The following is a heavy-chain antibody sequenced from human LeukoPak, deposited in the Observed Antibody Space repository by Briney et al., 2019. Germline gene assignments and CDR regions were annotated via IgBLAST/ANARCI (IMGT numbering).Heavy chain of an antibody. Sequence: VASVKVSCKASGGTFSSYAISWVRQAPGQGLEWMGRIIPILGIANYAQKFQGRVTITADKSTSTAYMELSSLRSEDTAVYYCASALMTTVTYNWFDPWGQGTLVTVSS. V-gene: IGHV1-69*04. CDR2: IIPILGIA. J-gene: IGHJ5*02. D-gene: IGHD4-17*01. CDR1: GGTFSSYA. CDR3: ASALMTTVTYNWFDP.